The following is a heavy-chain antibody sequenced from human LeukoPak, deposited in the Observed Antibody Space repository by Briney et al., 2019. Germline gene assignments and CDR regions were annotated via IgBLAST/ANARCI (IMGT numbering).Heavy chain of an antibody. CDR3: AKVTSIAVFDY. CDR1: GFTFSSYA. D-gene: IGHD6-19*01. V-gene: IGHV3-23*01. J-gene: IGHJ4*02. CDR2: ISDSGGST. Sequence: GGSLRLSCAASGFTFSSYAMSWVRQAPGKGLEWVSAISDSGGSTYYADSVKGRFTISRGNSKNTLYLQMNSLRAEDTAVYYCAKVTSIAVFDYWGQGTLVTVSS.